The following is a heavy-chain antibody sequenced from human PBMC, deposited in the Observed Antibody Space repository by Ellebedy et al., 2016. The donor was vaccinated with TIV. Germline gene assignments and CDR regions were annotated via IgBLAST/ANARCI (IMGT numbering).Heavy chain of an antibody. Sequence: SLKISCAASGFSFIAYTLHWVRHVPGQGLEWVSGILWTGCTIAYAESVKGRFTISRDHARNALYLQMSSLRAEDMALYYCAKDMEGSGSYSTDGMDVWGQGTTVTVSS. CDR3: AKDMEGSGSYSTDGMDV. D-gene: IGHD3-10*01. V-gene: IGHV3-9*03. CDR2: ILWTGCTI. CDR1: GFSFIAYT. J-gene: IGHJ6*02.